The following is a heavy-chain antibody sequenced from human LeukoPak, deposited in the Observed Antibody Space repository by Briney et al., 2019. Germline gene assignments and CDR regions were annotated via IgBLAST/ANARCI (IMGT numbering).Heavy chain of an antibody. J-gene: IGHJ4*02. CDR2: ISAYNGNT. Sequence: ASVKVSCKASGYTFTSYGISWVRQAPGQGLEWMGWISAYNGNTNYAQKLQGRVTMTTDTSTGTAYMELRSLRSDDTAVYYCARADYSNYVVDYWGQGTLVTVSS. D-gene: IGHD4-11*01. V-gene: IGHV1-18*01. CDR3: ARADYSNYVVDY. CDR1: GYTFTSYG.